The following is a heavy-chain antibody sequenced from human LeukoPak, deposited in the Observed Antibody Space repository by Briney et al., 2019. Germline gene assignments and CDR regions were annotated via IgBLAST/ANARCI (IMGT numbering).Heavy chain of an antibody. CDR3: ARRRVLSVARALDY. V-gene: IGHV3-48*04. D-gene: IGHD4/OR15-4a*01. J-gene: IGHJ4*02. CDR1: GFTVSSFT. CDR2: ISGTTNTI. Sequence: GGSLRLSCAASGFTVSSFTMNWVRQAPGKGLEWVSSISGTTNTIYYADSVKGRFTISRDNANNSVSLQMNSLRPEDTAVYFCARRRVLSVARALDYWGQGTLVTVSS.